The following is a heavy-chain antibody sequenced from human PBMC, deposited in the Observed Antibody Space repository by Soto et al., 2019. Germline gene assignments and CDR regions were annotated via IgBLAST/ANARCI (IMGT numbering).Heavy chain of an antibody. V-gene: IGHV3-30*18. D-gene: IGHD2-21*02. Sequence: HVQLEESGGGAVQPGGSLTLSCEDSGLTFSGFAMHWVRQAPGKGLEWVAVISYNGGNKYYADSVKGRFTISRDNSKNTLYLQMHSLRAEDTALYYCAKDAAVPPGRSIWLDSWGQGTLVTVSS. CDR2: ISYNGGNK. J-gene: IGHJ5*01. CDR1: GLTFSGFA. CDR3: AKDAAVPPGRSIWLDS.